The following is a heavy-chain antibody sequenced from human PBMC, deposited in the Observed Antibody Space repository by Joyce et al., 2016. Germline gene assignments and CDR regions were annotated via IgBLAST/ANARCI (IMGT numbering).Heavy chain of an antibody. CDR2: IYLGGST. J-gene: IGHJ5*01. Sequence: QVQLQESGPGLVKPSGTLSLTCAVSGGSISSAHWWSWVRQPPGKGLEWIGEIYLGGSTTVNPSLKSRVTISVDKSKNQLSLKMNSVTAADTAVYYCARNGAYSQDSWGQGTLVTVSS. V-gene: IGHV4-4*02. CDR3: ARNGAYSQDS. CDR1: GGSISSAHW. D-gene: IGHD5-12*01.